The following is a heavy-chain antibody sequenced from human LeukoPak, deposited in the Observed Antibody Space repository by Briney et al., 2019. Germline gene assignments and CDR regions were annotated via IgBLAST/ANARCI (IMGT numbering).Heavy chain of an antibody. CDR2: MNPKSGGT. CDR1: GYTFTGYY. V-gene: IGHV1-2*02. CDR3: ARTPRLGELSLYDY. D-gene: IGHD3-16*02. J-gene: IGHJ4*02. Sequence: ASVKVSCKASGYTFTGYYVHWVRQAPGQGHEWMGWMNPKSGGTNYAQKFEARVTMNRDTSISTAYMELSSLRSEDTAVYYCARTPRLGELSLYDYWGQGTLVTVSS.